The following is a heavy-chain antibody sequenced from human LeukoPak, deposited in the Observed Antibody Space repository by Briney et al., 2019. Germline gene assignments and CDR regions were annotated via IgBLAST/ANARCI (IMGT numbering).Heavy chain of an antibody. CDR2: ISWNSGSI. Sequence: QPGRSLRLSCAASGFTFDDYAMHWVRQAPGKGLEWVSGISWNSGSIGYADSVKGRFTISRDNAKNSLYLQMNSLRAEDTAVYYCAKRGILTGSYTHFDYWGQGTLVTVSS. J-gene: IGHJ4*02. CDR3: AKRGILTGSYTHFDY. V-gene: IGHV3-9*01. CDR1: GFTFDDYA. D-gene: IGHD3-9*01.